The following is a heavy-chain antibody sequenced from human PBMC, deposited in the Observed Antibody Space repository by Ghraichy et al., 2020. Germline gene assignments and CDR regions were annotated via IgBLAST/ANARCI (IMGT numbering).Heavy chain of an antibody. V-gene: IGHV3-7*01. CDR3: ARDLRFLDY. J-gene: IGHJ4*02. Sequence: GGSLRLSCAASGFTFSRYWMSWVRQAPGKGLEWVANIKQDGSEKYYVDSVKGRFTISRDNAKNSLYLQMNSLRAEDTAVYYCARDLRFLDYWGQGTLVTVSS. CDR2: IKQDGSEK. D-gene: IGHD3-3*01. CDR1: GFTFSRYW.